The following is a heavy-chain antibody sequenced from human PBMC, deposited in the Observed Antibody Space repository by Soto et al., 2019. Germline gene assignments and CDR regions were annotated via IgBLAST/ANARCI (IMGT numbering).Heavy chain of an antibody. CDR1: GFTFTSYA. D-gene: IGHD5-18*01. CDR3: AKGDTTMITDYYAMDV. Sequence: VSLRLSCAVXGFTFTSYAMTWVRQAPGKGLEWVSAISGSGGSEFYADSVKGRFTISRDNSKNTLYLQMKSLRAEDTALYYCAKGDTTMITDYYAMDVWGQGTTVTVSS. CDR2: ISGSGGSE. V-gene: IGHV3-23*01. J-gene: IGHJ6*02.